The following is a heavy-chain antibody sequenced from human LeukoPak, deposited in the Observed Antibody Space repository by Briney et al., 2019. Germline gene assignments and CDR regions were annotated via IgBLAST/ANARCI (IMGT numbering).Heavy chain of an antibody. CDR2: IYHSGST. CDR3: GSWETRVIIFVGDVFNF. V-gene: IGHV4-38-2*02. J-gene: IGHJ3*01. CDR1: GYSISSGYY. D-gene: IGHD3-16*01. Sequence: PSETLSLTCTVSGYSISSGYYWGWIRQPPGKGLEWIGSIYHSGSTYYNPSLKSRVTISVDTSKNQFSLKLSSVTAADPAVYYWGSWETRVIIFVGDVFNFWAKGKMVTFSS.